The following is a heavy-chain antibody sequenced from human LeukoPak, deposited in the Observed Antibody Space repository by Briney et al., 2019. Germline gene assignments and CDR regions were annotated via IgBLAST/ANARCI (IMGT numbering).Heavy chain of an antibody. J-gene: IGHJ4*02. V-gene: IGHV3-30*04. CDR1: GFTFSSYA. CDR2: ISYDGSNK. CDR3: ARDTRIQLWLYYFDY. D-gene: IGHD5-18*01. Sequence: GGSLRLSCAASGFTFSSYAMHWVRQAPGKGLEWVAVISYDGSNKYYADSVKGRFTISRDNSKNTLYLQMNSLRAEDTAVYYCARDTRIQLWLYYFDYWGQGTLVTVSS.